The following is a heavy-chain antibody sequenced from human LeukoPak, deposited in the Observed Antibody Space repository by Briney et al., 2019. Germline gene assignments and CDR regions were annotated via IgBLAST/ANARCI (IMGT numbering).Heavy chain of an antibody. CDR1: GAFITNSHW. CDR3: ARGLSRPWFDP. CDR2: INHSGST. Sequence: SETLSLTCAVSGAFITNSHWWSWARQPPGKGLEWIGEINHSGSTNYNPSLKSRVTISVDTSKNQFSLKLSSVTAADTAVYYCARGLSRPWFDPWGQGTLVTASS. J-gene: IGHJ5*02. V-gene: IGHV4-4*02.